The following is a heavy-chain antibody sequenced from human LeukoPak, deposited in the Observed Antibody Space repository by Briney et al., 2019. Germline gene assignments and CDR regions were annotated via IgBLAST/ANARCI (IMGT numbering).Heavy chain of an antibody. CDR2: IYYSGST. Sequence: NASETLSLTCAVYGGSFSGYYWGWIRQPPGKGLEWIGSIYYSGSTYYNPSLKSRVTISVDTSKNQFSLKLSSVTAADTAVYYCARRVTYYDILTGNYFDYWGQGTLVTVSS. D-gene: IGHD3-9*01. V-gene: IGHV4-39*01. CDR3: ARRVTYYDILTGNYFDY. CDR1: GGSFSGYY. J-gene: IGHJ4*02.